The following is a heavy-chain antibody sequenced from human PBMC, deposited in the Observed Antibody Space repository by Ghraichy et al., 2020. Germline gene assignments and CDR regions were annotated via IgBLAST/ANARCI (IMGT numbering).Heavy chain of an antibody. CDR2: IYYSGST. Sequence: SETLSLTCAVSGGSISSGGYSWSWIRQPPGKGLEWIGYIYYSGSTYYNPSLKSRVTISVDTSKNQFSLKLSSVTAADTAVYYCARGPRGGDFWSGYYTPVSGENMDVWGKGTTVTVSS. V-gene: IGHV4-30-4*07. J-gene: IGHJ6*03. D-gene: IGHD3-3*01. CDR3: ARGPRGGDFWSGYYTPVSGENMDV. CDR1: GGSISSGGYS.